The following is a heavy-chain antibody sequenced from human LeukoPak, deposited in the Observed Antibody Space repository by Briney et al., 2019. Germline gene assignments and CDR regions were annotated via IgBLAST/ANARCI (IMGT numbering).Heavy chain of an antibody. Sequence: QPGGSLRLSCAASGFTFDDYAMHWVRQAPGKGLEWVSLISGDGGSTYYADSVKGRFTISRDNSKNSLYLQMNSLRTEDTALYYCAKDIVVVPAARDYYYYGMDVWGQGTTVTVSS. V-gene: IGHV3-43*02. J-gene: IGHJ6*02. D-gene: IGHD2-2*01. CDR1: GFTFDDYA. CDR3: AKDIVVVPAARDYYYYGMDV. CDR2: ISGDGGST.